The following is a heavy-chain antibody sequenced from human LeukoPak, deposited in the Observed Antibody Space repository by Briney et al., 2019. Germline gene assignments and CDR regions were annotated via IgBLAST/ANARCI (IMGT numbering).Heavy chain of an antibody. CDR2: ISGSGGST. D-gene: IGHD2-15*01. Sequence: PGGSLRLSCAASGFTFSSYAMSWVPQAPGKGLEWVSAISGSGGSTYYADSVKGRFTISRDNSKNTLYLQMNSLRAEDTAVYYCAKHPWCSGGSCSYYYYYYMDVWGKGTTVTVSS. V-gene: IGHV3-23*01. J-gene: IGHJ6*03. CDR3: AKHPWCSGGSCSYYYYYYMDV. CDR1: GFTFSSYA.